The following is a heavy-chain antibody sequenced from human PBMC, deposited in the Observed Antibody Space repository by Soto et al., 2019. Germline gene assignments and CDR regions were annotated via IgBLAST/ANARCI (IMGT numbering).Heavy chain of an antibody. V-gene: IGHV1-46*01. J-gene: IGHJ4*02. CDR3: ARGGHVVVVTAALDY. CDR2: VNPSGGHT. CDR1: GDTFSDYY. D-gene: IGHD2-21*02. Sequence: QVQLMQSGAEVKKPGASVKVSCKASGDTFSDYYIHWVRQAPGQGLEWMGTVNPSGGHTTYSQHFLGRVTMTRDTSPSPLHRRLKSLTSEDTAVYYCARGGHVVVVTAALDYWGQGTLVTVAS.